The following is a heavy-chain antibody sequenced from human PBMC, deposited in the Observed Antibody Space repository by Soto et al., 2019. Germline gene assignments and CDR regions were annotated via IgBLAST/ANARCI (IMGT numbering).Heavy chain of an antibody. Sequence: SGGSLRLSCAASGFTFSSYGMHWVRQAPGKGLEWVAVIWYDGSNKYYADSVKGRFTISRDNSKNTLYLQMNSLRAEDTAVYYCAREGLASDSSGYSVYYYYCGMDVWGQGTTVTVSS. CDR2: IWYDGSNK. D-gene: IGHD3-22*01. CDR3: AREGLASDSSGYSVYYYYCGMDV. J-gene: IGHJ6*02. V-gene: IGHV3-33*01. CDR1: GFTFSSYG.